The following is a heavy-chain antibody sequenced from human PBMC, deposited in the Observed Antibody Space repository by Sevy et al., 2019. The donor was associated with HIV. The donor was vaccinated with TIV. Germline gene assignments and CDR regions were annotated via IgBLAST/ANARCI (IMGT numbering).Heavy chain of an antibody. J-gene: IGHJ6*02. CDR1: GYTFTSYY. V-gene: IGHV1-46*01. CDR3: ARATMVRGAPRPYGMDV. CDR2: INPSGGST. D-gene: IGHD3-10*01. Sequence: ASVKVSCKASGYTFTSYYMHWVRQAPGQGLEWMGIINPSGGSTSYAQKFQGRVTMTRDTSTSTVYMELGSLRSEDTAVYYCARATMVRGAPRPYGMDVWGQGTTVTVSS.